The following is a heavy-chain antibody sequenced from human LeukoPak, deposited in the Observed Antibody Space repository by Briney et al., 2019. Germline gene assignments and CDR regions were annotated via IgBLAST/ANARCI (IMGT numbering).Heavy chain of an antibody. V-gene: IGHV1-2*02. Sequence: ASVKVSCKASGYTFTGYYMHRVRQAPGQGLEWMGWINPNSGGTNYAQKFQGRVTMTRDTSISTAYMELSRLRSDDTAVYYCARVGDWGSPACDYWGQGTLVTVSS. CDR1: GYTFTGYY. J-gene: IGHJ4*02. CDR2: INPNSGGT. CDR3: ARVGDWGSPACDY. D-gene: IGHD7-27*01.